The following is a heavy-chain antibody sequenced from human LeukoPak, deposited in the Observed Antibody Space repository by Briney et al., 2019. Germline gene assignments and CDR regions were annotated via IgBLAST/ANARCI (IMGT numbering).Heavy chain of an antibody. Sequence: PSQTLSLTCAVSGGSISSGGYSWSWIRQPPGKGLEWIGYIYHSGSTYYNPSLKSRVTISVDRSKNQFSLKLSSVTAADTAVYYCARVRSYGYFGLWGRGTLVTVSS. CDR3: ARVRSYGYFGL. CDR1: GGSISSGGYS. V-gene: IGHV4-30-2*01. CDR2: IYHSGST. J-gene: IGHJ2*01.